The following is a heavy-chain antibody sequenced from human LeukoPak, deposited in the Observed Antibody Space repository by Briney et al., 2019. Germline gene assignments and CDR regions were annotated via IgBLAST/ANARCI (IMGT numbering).Heavy chain of an antibody. J-gene: IGHJ4*02. V-gene: IGHV1-18*01. CDR2: INPTNGNT. CDR3: ARDGYFDY. Sequence: ASVKVSCKGSGYTFTYGVGWVRQAPGQGLEWMGWINPTNGNTNYAQKLQGRVTMTTDTSTSTAYMELRSLRSDDTAVYYCARDGYFDYWGQGILVTVSS. CDR1: GYTFTYG.